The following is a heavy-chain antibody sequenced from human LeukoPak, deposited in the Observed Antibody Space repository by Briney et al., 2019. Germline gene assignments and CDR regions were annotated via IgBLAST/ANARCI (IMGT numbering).Heavy chain of an antibody. CDR2: ISSSGSTI. J-gene: IGHJ6*03. Sequence: PGGPLRLSCAASGFTFSDYYMSWIRQAPGKGLEWVSYISSSGSTIYYADSVKGRFTISRDNAKNSLYLQMNSLRAEDTAVYYCARGIRGYSYGYYYYYYYMDVWGKGTTVTVSS. CDR3: ARGIRGYSYGYYYYYYYMDV. D-gene: IGHD5-18*01. CDR1: GFTFSDYY. V-gene: IGHV3-11*04.